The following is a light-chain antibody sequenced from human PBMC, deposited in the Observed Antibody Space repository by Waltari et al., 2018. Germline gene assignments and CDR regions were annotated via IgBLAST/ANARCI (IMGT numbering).Light chain of an antibody. CDR1: QSVGGT. CDR3: QHYVRLPAT. J-gene: IGKJ1*01. CDR2: GAS. V-gene: IGKV3-20*01. Sequence: EIVLTQSPGTLSLSPGERATLSCMASQSVGGTLAWYQQKPGKAPRLLLYGASIRAPGTPDRFSGTGSGTDFSLTISRLEPEDFAVYYCQHYVRLPATFGQGTKVEIK.